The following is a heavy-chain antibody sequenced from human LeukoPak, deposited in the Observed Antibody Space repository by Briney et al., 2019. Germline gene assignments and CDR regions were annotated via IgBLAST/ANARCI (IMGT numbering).Heavy chain of an antibody. V-gene: IGHV3-21*01. J-gene: IGHJ4*02. CDR2: ISSSSSYI. CDR3: ARDWPAHRLTMPLRGGDY. Sequence: PGGSLRLSCAASGFTFSSYSMNWVRQAPGKGLEWVSSISSSSSYIYYADSVKGRFTISRDNAKNSLYLQMNSLRAEDTAVYYCARDWPAHRLTMPLRGGDYWGQGTLVTVSS. D-gene: IGHD2/OR15-2a*01. CDR1: GFTFSSYS.